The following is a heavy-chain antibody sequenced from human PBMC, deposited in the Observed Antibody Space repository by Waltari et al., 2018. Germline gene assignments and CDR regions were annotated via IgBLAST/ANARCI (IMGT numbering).Heavy chain of an antibody. CDR1: GVSITSNRHY. CDR2: MSYSGAT. CDR3: ATYIGASVGTAAFDV. Sequence: QLQLQESGPGLVKPSATLSLTCSVSGVSITSNRHYWAWIRQPPGQGLEWIATMSYSGATYSSPSLESRVTVSRDTSKNQLSLKLVSVTAADTAVYYCATYIGASVGTAAFDVWGQGTMVTVSS. V-gene: IGHV4-39*01. J-gene: IGHJ3*01. D-gene: IGHD5-12*01.